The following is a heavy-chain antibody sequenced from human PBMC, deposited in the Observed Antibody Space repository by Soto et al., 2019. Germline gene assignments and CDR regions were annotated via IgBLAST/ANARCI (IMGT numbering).Heavy chain of an antibody. Sequence: SETLSLTCAVSSGSISSSNWWSWVRQPPGKGLEWIGEIYHSGSTNYNPSLKSRVTISVDKSKNQFSLKLSSVTAADTAVYYCARLKPKGSGYYKEGYWGQGTLVTVSS. D-gene: IGHD3-3*01. J-gene: IGHJ4*02. CDR1: SGSISSSNW. CDR2: IYHSGST. CDR3: ARLKPKGSGYYKEGY. V-gene: IGHV4-4*02.